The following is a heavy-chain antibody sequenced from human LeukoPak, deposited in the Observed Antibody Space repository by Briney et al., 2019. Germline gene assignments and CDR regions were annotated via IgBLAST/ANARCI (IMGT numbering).Heavy chain of an antibody. V-gene: IGHV3-64*01. J-gene: IGHJ3*01. CDR3: ARYCSSTSCGAFDV. Sequence: GGSLRLSCAASGFTFSSYAMHWVRQAPGKGLEYVSAFSSSGGSTYYANSVKGRFTISRDNSKNTLYLQMNSLRAEDTAVYYCARYCSSTSCGAFDVWGQGTMVTVSS. D-gene: IGHD2-2*01. CDR1: GFTFSSYA. CDR2: FSSSGGST.